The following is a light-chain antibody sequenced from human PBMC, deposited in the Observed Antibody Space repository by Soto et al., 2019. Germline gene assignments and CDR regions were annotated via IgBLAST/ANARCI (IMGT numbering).Light chain of an antibody. CDR2: DAS. CDR1: QSMNTW. V-gene: IGKV1-5*01. J-gene: IGKJ3*01. Sequence: DIQMTQSPSTLSASVGDRVTITCRASQSMNTWLAWYQQKPGRAPNLLIYDASSLESGVPTRFSGSGSGTEFTLTINRLQPDDFATYYCQQYYSFPFTFGPGTKVEIK. CDR3: QQYYSFPFT.